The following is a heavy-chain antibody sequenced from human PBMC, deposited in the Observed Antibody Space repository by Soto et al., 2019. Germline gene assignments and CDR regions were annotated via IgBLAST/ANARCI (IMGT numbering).Heavy chain of an antibody. CDR1: GYTFTSYA. V-gene: IGHV1-3*01. Sequence: ASVKVSCKASGYTFTSYAMHWVRQAPGHRLVWIGWMNAGNGNTKYSQKFQSRVTITRDTTAGTAHIELSSLRSEDKTVYYCARCGATEYGMDVWSQGTTVTVSS. CDR3: ARCGATEYGMDV. D-gene: IGHD1-26*01. CDR2: MNAGNGNT. J-gene: IGHJ6*02.